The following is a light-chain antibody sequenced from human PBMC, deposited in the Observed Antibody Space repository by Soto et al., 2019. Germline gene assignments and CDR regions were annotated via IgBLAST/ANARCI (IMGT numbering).Light chain of an antibody. Sequence: DIQMTQSPSSVSASVGDTVTITCRASQVISAWLAWYQQKPGRAPRLLIYKGTNLQVGVPPRFSGSASETDFTFNLTIINLQPDDFATYYCHQASSFPLTFGGGTKVEN. J-gene: IGKJ4*01. CDR1: QVISAW. CDR3: HQASSFPLT. CDR2: KGT. V-gene: IGKV1-12*01.